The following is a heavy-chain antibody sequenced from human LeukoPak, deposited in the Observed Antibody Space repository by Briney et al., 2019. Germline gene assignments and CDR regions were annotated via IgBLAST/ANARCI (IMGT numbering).Heavy chain of an antibody. D-gene: IGHD1-1*01. CDR3: ARIPGTTGTRLLNCFDY. CDR1: GFSLSTSGMC. Sequence: SGPALVKPTQTLTLTYTFSGFSLSTSGMCVSWIRQPPGKSLDWLARYDWDDDKYYSTSLKTRLTISKDTSKNQVVLTMTNMDPVDTATYYCARIPGTTGTRLLNCFDYWGQGTLVTVSS. V-gene: IGHV2-70*11. CDR2: YDWDDDK. J-gene: IGHJ4*02.